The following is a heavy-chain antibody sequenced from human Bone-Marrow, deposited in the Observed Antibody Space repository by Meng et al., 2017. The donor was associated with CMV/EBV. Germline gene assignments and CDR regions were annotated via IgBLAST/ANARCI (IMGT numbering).Heavy chain of an antibody. CDR3: ARGVIVVVPAAWEYYYGMDV. Sequence: ASVKVSCKASGYTFTGYYMHWVRQAPGQGLEWMGWINPNSGGTNYAQKFQGRVTMTRDTSISTAYMELSRLRSDDTAVYYCARGVIVVVPAAWEYYYGMDVWGQGTTVTVSS. CDR2: INPNSGGT. J-gene: IGHJ6*01. D-gene: IGHD2-2*01. V-gene: IGHV1-2*02. CDR1: GYTFTGYY.